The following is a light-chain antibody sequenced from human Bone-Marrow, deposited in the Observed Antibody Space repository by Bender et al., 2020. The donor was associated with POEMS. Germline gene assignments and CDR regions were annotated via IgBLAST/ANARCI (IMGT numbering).Light chain of an antibody. V-gene: IGLV2-23*01. CDR3: YSYTRSGSV. J-gene: IGLJ3*02. CDR2: EDN. Sequence: QSALTQPVSVSGSPGQSVTISCTGTNINFGNFNLVSWYQQYPNKAPKLMIYEDNKRPSGVSNRFSGSRSGNTASLTISGLQAEDEADYYCYSYTRSGSVFGGGTRLTVL. CDR1: NINFGNFNL.